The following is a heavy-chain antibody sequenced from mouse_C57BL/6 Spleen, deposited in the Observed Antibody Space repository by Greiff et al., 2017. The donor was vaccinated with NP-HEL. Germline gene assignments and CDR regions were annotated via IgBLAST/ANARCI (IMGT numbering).Heavy chain of an antibody. CDR1: GYTFTSYW. J-gene: IGHJ4*01. Sequence: QVQLQQPGAELVRPGSSVKLSCKASGYTFTSYWMHWVKQRPIQGLEWIGNIDPSDSETHYNQKFKDKATLTVDKSSSTAYMQLSSLTSEDSAVYYCARSLYYYGLYYAMDYWGQGTSVTVSS. CDR3: ARSLYYYGLYYAMDY. D-gene: IGHD1-1*01. CDR2: IDPSDSET. V-gene: IGHV1-52*01.